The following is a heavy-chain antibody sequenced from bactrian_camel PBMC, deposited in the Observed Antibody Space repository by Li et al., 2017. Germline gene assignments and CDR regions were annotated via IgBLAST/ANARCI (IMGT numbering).Heavy chain of an antibody. CDR1: GDTYRNRC. D-gene: IGHD1*01. CDR3: AADGPLLCSLGLAAVEGRYEH. V-gene: IGHV3S53*01. Sequence: QVQLVESGGGSVQTGGSLRLSCTVSGDTYRNRCVGWFRLTPGKEREGVAVMHSDQAAVYADSVKGRFTFSQDNTRNTLNLQMNSLKPEDTGMYYCAADGPLLCSLGLAAVEGRYEHWGQGTQVTVS. J-gene: IGHJ4*01. CDR2: MHSDQAA.